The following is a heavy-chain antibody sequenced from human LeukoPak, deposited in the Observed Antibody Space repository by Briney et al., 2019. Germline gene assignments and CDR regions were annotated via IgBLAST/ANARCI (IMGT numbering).Heavy chain of an antibody. CDR3: ARWSGGYDLDYYGMDV. D-gene: IGHD5-12*01. J-gene: IGHJ6*02. CDR2: IYSGGST. CDR1: GFTVSSNY. Sequence: GGSLRLSCAASGFTVSSNYMSWVRQAPGQGLEWVSGIYSGGSTYYADSVKGRFTISRHNSKNTLYLQMNSLRAEDTAVYYCARWSGGYDLDYYGMDVWGQGTTVTVSS. V-gene: IGHV3-53*04.